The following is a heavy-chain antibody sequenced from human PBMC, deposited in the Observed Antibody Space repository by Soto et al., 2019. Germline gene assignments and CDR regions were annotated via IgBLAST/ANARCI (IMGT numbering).Heavy chain of an antibody. Sequence: QVQLVQSGDEVKKLGSSVQVSCKASGGTFSSYTFSCVRQAPGQGLEWMGGIVPLFGTTNDAKICQGRVTISADESTSTVYMELSSLRSEDSAMYYCARDGDVTSTRPRGVVDICGHRTVIPVPS. CDR1: GGTFSSYT. CDR2: IVPLFGTT. D-gene: IGHD6-6*01. J-gene: IGHJ3*02. V-gene: IGHV1-69*13. CDR3: ARDGDVTSTRPRGVVDI.